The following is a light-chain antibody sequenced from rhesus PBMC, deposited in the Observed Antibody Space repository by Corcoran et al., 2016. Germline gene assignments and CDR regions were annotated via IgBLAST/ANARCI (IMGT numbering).Light chain of an antibody. J-gene: IGKJ3*01. CDR1: QSVGSN. V-gene: IGKV3-42*02. CDR2: VAS. CDR3: QQYNHWIFT. Sequence: ETVVTQSPATLSLSPGERATLSCRASQSVGSNLAWYQQKPGPAPKLLIYVASSRATGIPDRFSGSGSGTEFTLTISCLEPGDVGLYHCQQYNHWIFTFGPVTKLDI.